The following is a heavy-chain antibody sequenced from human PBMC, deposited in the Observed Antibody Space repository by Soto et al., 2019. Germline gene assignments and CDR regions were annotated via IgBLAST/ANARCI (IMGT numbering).Heavy chain of an antibody. D-gene: IGHD1-1*01. CDR3: ARIGHNEVDIIGYFDY. CDR2: IIPIFGTA. V-gene: IGHV1-69*01. CDR1: GGTFSSYA. J-gene: IGHJ4*02. Sequence: QVQLVQSGAEVKKPGSSVKVSCKASGGTFSSYAISWVRQAPGQGLEWMGGIIPIFGTANYAQKFQGRVTITADESTSTAYMELSSLRSEYTAVYYCARIGHNEVDIIGYFDYWGQGTLVTVSS.